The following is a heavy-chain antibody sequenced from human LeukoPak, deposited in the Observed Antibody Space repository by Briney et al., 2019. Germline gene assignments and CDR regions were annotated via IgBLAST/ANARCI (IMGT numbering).Heavy chain of an antibody. CDR1: GFTFSSYE. CDR3: VRVDHSLGKTYFDY. CDR2: ISSSGSTI. V-gene: IGHV3-48*03. D-gene: IGHD2-21*01. Sequence: PGGSLRLSCAASGFTFSSYEMNWVRQAPGKGLEWVSYISSSGSTIYYADSVKGRFTISRDNAKNALYLQMNSLRAEDTAVYYCVRVDHSLGKTYFDYWGQGTLVTVSS. J-gene: IGHJ4*02.